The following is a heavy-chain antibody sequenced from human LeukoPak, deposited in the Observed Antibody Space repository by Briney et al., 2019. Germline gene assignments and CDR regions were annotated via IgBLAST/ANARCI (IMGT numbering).Heavy chain of an antibody. CDR2: IKQDGSEK. D-gene: IGHD3-10*01. V-gene: IGHV3-7*01. CDR1: GFTFSSYW. J-gene: IGHJ4*02. Sequence: GGSLILSCAASGFTFSSYWMSWVRQAPGKGLEWVANIKQDGSEKYYVDSVKGRFTISRDNAKNSVYLQMNSPRAEDTALYYCARVEKYYYGSGSRHAFDYWGQGTLVTVSS. CDR3: ARVEKYYYGSGSRHAFDY.